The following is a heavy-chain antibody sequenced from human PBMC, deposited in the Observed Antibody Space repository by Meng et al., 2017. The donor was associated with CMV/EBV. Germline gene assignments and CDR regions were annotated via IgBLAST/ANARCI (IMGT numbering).Heavy chain of an antibody. CDR2: ISSSDSTI. J-gene: IGHJ6*02. D-gene: IGHD4-11*01. CDR1: GFTFSDYY. Sequence: GESLKISCAASGFTFSDYYMSWIRQAPGKGLEWVSYISSSDSTIYYADSVKGRFTISRDNAKNSLYLQMNSLRAEDTAVYYCARGRDGNYRYYYGLDVWGQGTTVTVSS. V-gene: IGHV3-11*01. CDR3: ARGRDGNYRYYYGLDV.